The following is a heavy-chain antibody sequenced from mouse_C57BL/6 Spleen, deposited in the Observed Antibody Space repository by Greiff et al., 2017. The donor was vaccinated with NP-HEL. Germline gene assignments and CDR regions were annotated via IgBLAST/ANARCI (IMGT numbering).Heavy chain of an antibody. Sequence: LQQPGAELVKPGASVKVSCKASGYTFTSYWMHWVKQRPGQGLEWIGRIHPSDSDTNYNQKFKGKATLTVDKSSSTAYMQLSSLTSEDSAVYYCAISSQYYYGSSYWYFDVWGTGTTVTVSS. CDR3: AISSQYYYGSSYWYFDV. D-gene: IGHD1-1*01. V-gene: IGHV1-74*01. CDR1: GYTFTSYW. J-gene: IGHJ1*03. CDR2: IHPSDSDT.